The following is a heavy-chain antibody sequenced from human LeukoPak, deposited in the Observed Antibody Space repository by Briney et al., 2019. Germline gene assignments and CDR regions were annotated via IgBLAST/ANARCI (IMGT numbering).Heavy chain of an antibody. CDR3: ARQAYYYDGSGYYSYYFDY. D-gene: IGHD3-22*01. J-gene: IGHJ4*02. CDR2: IYPGDSDT. CDR1: GYSFTTYW. Sequence: GESLKISCKGSGYSFTTYWIGWVRQMPGKGLEWMGIIYPGDSDTRYSPSFQGQVTISADKSISTAYLQWSSLKASDTAMYYCARQAYYYDGSGYYSYYFDYWGQGTLVTVSS. V-gene: IGHV5-51*01.